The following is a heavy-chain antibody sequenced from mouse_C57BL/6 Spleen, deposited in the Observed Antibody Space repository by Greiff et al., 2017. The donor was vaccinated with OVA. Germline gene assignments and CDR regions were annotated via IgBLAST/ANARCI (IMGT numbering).Heavy chain of an antibody. V-gene: IGHV1-64*01. CDR2: IHPNSGST. J-gene: IGHJ1*03. D-gene: IGHD3-3*01. CDR1: GYTFTSYW. CDR3: ASRGDDWYFDV. Sequence: QVQLQQPGAELVKPGASVKLSCKASGYTFTSYWMHWVKQRPGQGLEWIGMIHPNSGSTNYNEKFKSKATLTVDKSSSTAYMQLSSLTSEDSAVYYCASRGDDWYFDVWGTGTTVTVSS.